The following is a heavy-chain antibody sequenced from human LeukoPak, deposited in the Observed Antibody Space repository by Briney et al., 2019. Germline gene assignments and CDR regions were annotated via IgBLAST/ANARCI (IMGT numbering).Heavy chain of an antibody. CDR2: ISRTGEKV. J-gene: IGHJ6*02. Sequence: GGSLRLSCLASGFPFSIHSLNWVRQAPGKGLEWVSSISRTGEKVYYADSLKGRFTISRDNAKNSLYLEMNSLRAEDSAVYYCARDHIIEYHYGSGTPSNGMDVWGQGTTVTVSS. D-gene: IGHD3-10*01. CDR1: GFPFSIHS. V-gene: IGHV3-21*01. CDR3: ARDHIIEYHYGSGTPSNGMDV.